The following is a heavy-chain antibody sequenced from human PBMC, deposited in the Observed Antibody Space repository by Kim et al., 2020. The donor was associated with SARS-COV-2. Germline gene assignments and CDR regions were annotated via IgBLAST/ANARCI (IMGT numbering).Heavy chain of an antibody. Sequence: SVKVSCKASGGTFSSYAISWVRQAPGQGLEWMGGIIPIFGTANYAQKFQGRVTITADESTSTAYMELSSLRSEDTAVYYCASHPDTAMAPGGYWGQGTLVTVSS. V-gene: IGHV1-69*13. J-gene: IGHJ4*02. CDR2: IIPIFGTA. D-gene: IGHD5-18*01. CDR1: GGTFSSYA. CDR3: ASHPDTAMAPGGY.